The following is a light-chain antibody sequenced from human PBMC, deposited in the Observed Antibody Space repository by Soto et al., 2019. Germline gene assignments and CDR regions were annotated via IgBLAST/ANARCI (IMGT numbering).Light chain of an antibody. CDR1: SSDVGAYNF. CDR3: SSYTTSTTPVV. V-gene: IGLV2-14*03. Sequence: QSALTQPASVSGSPGQSITISCTGTSSDVGAYNFVSWYQQHPDMAPKLMIFDVSNRPSGISNRFSGSKSGNTASLTISGLQAEDEADYYCSSYTTSTTPVVFGGGTQLTVL. CDR2: DVS. J-gene: IGLJ2*01.